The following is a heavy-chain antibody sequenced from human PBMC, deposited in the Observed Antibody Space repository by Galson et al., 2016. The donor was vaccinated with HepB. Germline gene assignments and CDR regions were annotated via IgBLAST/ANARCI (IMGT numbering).Heavy chain of an antibody. D-gene: IGHD3-3*01. CDR1: GASINSYY. Sequence: SETLSLTCTISGASINSYYWSWVRQPPGKRLEWIGYIYYTGSTRYNPSLKSRVTITTDTSKNHFSLKPSSVTAADTAVYYCARLDWSGYIPDYWGQGTLVPVSS. CDR3: ARLDWSGYIPDY. V-gene: IGHV4-59*01. J-gene: IGHJ4*02. CDR2: IYYTGST.